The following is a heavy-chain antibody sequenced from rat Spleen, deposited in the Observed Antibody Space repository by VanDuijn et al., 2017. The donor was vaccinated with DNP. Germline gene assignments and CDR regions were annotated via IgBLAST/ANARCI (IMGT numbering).Heavy chain of an antibody. D-gene: IGHD5-1*01. CDR3: TRGAGSPYWFFDF. J-gene: IGHJ1*01. Sequence: VQLKESGPGLVQSSQTLSLTCTVSGFSLTSYGVSWFRQPPGKGLEWVATISYVGISTYYRDSVKGRFTISRDNAKNTLYLQMNSLRSEYTATYYCTRGAGSPYWFFDFWGPVTMVTVSS. V-gene: IGHV5-29*01. CDR1: GFSLTSYG. CDR2: ISYVGIST.